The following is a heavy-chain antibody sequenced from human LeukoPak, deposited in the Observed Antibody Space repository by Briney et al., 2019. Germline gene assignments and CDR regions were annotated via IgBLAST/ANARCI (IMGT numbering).Heavy chain of an antibody. J-gene: IGHJ5*01. CDR1: GFGFSTYY. Sequence: GGSLSLSCAASGFGFSTYYMSWVRQAPGKGLEWVANIRQDGSETFYVDSVKGRFTISRGNAKNSLYLQLSSLRVEGTAVYYCATYRTVARTNWFDSWGQGTLVTVSS. CDR2: IRQDGSET. CDR3: ATYRTVARTNWFDS. V-gene: IGHV3-7*01. D-gene: IGHD2-21*01.